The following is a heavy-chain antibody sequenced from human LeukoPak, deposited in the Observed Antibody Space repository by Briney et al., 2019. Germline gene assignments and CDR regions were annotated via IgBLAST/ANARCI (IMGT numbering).Heavy chain of an antibody. J-gene: IGHJ4*02. V-gene: IGHV3-21*01. D-gene: IGHD5-24*01. CDR2: ISSSSSYI. CDR3: AGGQGLQLKSGSDY. CDR1: GFTFSSYT. Sequence: PGGSLRLSCAASGFTFSSYTMNWVRQAPGKGLEWVSSISSSSSYIYYADSVKGRFTISRDNAKNSLFLQMNSLRAEDTAVYYCAGGQGLQLKSGSDYWGQGTLVTVPS.